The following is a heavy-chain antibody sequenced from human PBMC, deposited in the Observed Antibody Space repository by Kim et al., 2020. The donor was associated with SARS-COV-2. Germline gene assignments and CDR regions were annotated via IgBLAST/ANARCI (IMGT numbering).Heavy chain of an antibody. V-gene: IGHV3-30*04. CDR2: ISYDGSNK. CDR3: ARDLRGLDY. D-gene: IGHD3-10*01. CDR1: GFTFSSYA. J-gene: IGHJ4*02. Sequence: GGSLRLSCAASGFTFSSYAMHWVRQAPGKGLEWVAVISYDGSNKYYADSVKGRFTISRDNSKNTLYLQMNSLRADDTAVYYCARDLRGLDYWGQGTLVTVSS.